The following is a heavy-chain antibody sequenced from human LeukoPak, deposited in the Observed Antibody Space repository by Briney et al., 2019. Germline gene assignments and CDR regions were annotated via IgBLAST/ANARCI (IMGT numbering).Heavy chain of an antibody. D-gene: IGHD3-22*01. Sequence: PSETLSLTCAVYGGSFSGYYWSWIRQPPGKGLEWIGEINHSGSTNYNPSLKSRVTISVDTSKNQFSLKLSSVTAADTAVYYCVKSLYYYDSSGYFWGQGTLVTVSS. CDR2: INHSGST. V-gene: IGHV4-34*01. J-gene: IGHJ4*02. CDR3: VKSLYYYDSSGYF. CDR1: GGSFSGYY.